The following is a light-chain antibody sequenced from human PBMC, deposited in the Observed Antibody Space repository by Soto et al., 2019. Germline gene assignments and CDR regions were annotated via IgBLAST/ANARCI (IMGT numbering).Light chain of an antibody. J-gene: IGKJ1*01. CDR3: MQALQTPPGT. Sequence: DIVMTQSPLSLPVTPGEPASISCRSSQSLLHSNGYNYLDWYLQKPGQSPQLLIYLGSNRASGVPDRVSGSGSGTDFTRKISRVEAEDVGVYYCMQALQTPPGTVGQGTKVENK. V-gene: IGKV2-28*01. CDR2: LGS. CDR1: QSLLHSNGYNY.